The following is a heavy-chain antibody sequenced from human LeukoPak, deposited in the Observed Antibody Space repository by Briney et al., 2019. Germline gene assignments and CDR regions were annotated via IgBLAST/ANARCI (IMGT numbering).Heavy chain of an antibody. V-gene: IGHV3-48*04. CDR1: GFTFSSYS. J-gene: IGHJ6*03. CDR3: GEGGWDKIGGGDYYYMDV. CDR2: ISSSSSTI. Sequence: GGSLRLSCAASGFTFSSYSMNWVRQAPGKGLEWVSYISSSSSTIYYADSVKGRFTISRDNAKNSLYLQMNRLRAEDTAVYYCGEGGWDKIGGGDYYYMDVWGKGTTVTVSS. D-gene: IGHD3-16*01.